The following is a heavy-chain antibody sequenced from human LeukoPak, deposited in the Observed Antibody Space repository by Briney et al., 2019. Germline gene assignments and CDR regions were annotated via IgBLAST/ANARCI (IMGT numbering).Heavy chain of an antibody. CDR1: GGTFSSYA. CDR3: ARDLWFGEFNFDY. CDR2: INPNSGGT. J-gene: IGHJ4*02. V-gene: IGHV1-2*02. Sequence: GASVKVSCKASGGTFSSYAISWVRQAPGQGLEWMGWINPNSGGTNYAQKFQGRVTMTRDTSISTAYMELSRLRSDDTAVYYCARDLWFGEFNFDYWSQGTLVTVSS. D-gene: IGHD3-10*01.